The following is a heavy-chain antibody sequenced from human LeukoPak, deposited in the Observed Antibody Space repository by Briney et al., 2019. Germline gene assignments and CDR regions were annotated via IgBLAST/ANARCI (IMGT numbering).Heavy chain of an antibody. CDR3: ARADSSGYQYYFDY. D-gene: IGHD3-22*01. CDR2: IYYSGST. CDR1: GGSISSGGYY. J-gene: IGHJ4*02. Sequence: SETLSLTCTVSGGSISSGGYYWSWIRQHPGKGLEWIGYIYYSGSTYYNPSLKSRVTISVDTSKNQFSLKLGSVTAADTAVYYCARADSSGYQYYFDYWGQGTLVTVSS. V-gene: IGHV4-31*03.